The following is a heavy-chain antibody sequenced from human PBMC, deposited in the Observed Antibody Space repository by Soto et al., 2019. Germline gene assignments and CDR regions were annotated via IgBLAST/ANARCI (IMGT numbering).Heavy chain of an antibody. CDR2: ISGSGGSE. CDR3: AKGDTKMITDYYAMDV. V-gene: IGHV3-23*01. D-gene: IGHD3-16*01. CDR1: GFTFTSYA. Sequence: GGSLRLSCAVSGFTFTSYAMTWVRQAPGKGLEWVSAISGSGGSEFYADSVKGRFTISRDNSKNTLYLQMKSLRAEDTALYYCAKGDTKMITDYYAMDVWGQGTTVTVSS. J-gene: IGHJ6*02.